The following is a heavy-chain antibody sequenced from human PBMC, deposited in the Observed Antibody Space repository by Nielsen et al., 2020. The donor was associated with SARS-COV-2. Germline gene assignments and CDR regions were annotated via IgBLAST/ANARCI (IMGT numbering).Heavy chain of an antibody. V-gene: IGHV3-30-3*01. CDR2: ISYDGSNK. CDR3: AREGYYGSGSYYNPYYYYGMDV. Sequence: GESLKISCAASGFTFSSYAMHWVRQAPGKGLEWVAVISYDGSNKYYADSVKGRFTISRDNSKNTLYLQMNSLRAEDTAVYYCAREGYYGSGSYYNPYYYYGMDVWGQGTTVTVSS. J-gene: IGHJ6*02. CDR1: GFTFSSYA. D-gene: IGHD3-10*01.